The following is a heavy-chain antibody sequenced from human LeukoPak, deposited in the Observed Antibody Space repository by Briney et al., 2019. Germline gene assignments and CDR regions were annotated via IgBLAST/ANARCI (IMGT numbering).Heavy chain of an antibody. CDR1: GFTFSSYG. CDR3: ASRVVVPAANMDV. D-gene: IGHD2-2*01. CDR2: IWYDGSNK. V-gene: IGHV3-33*01. Sequence: GASLRLSCAASGFTFSSYGMHWVRQTPGKGLEWVAVIWYDGSNKYYADSVKGRFTISRDNSKNTLYLQMNSLRAEDTAVYYCASRVVVPAANMDVWGKGTTVTVSS. J-gene: IGHJ6*04.